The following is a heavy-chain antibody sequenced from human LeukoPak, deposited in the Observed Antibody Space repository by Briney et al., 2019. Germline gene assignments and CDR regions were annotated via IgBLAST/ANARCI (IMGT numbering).Heavy chain of an antibody. CDR2: ISGSGTNT. CDR3: ASTPNGVAAIYFDY. CDR1: GFTFSSYA. Sequence: GGSLRLSCAASGFTFSSYAMSWVRQAPGKGLEWVSAISGSGTNTYYADSVKGRFTISRDNSKNTLYLQMNSLRAEDTAVYYCASTPNGVAAIYFDYWGQGTLVTVSS. J-gene: IGHJ4*02. D-gene: IGHD2-15*01. V-gene: IGHV3-23*01.